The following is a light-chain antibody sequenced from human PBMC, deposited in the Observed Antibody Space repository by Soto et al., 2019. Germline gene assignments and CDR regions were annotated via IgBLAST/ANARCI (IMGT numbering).Light chain of an antibody. V-gene: IGLV3-21*04. CDR1: NIGSKS. CDR3: QVWDSSSDLVV. Sequence: SYELAQPPSVSVAPGKTARITCGGNNIGSKSVHWYQQKPGQAPVVVIYYNSDRPSGIPGRFSGSNSGNTATLTISSVEAGDEADYHCQVWDSSSDLVVFGGGTKVTVL. CDR2: YNS. J-gene: IGLJ2*01.